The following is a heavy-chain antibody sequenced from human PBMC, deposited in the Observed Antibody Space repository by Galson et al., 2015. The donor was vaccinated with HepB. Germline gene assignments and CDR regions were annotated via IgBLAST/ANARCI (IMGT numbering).Heavy chain of an antibody. J-gene: IGHJ3*02. Sequence: GYIFTSYGVSWVRQAPGQGLEWMGWISGYNDDTNYGQRLQGRLTMTTDTSASTAYMELRSLRSDDTAVYYCARNTSDNNGFDIWGQGTMVTISS. CDR1: GYIFTSYG. CDR3: ARNTSDNNGFDI. V-gene: IGHV1-18*01. D-gene: IGHD1-1*01. CDR2: ISGYNDDT.